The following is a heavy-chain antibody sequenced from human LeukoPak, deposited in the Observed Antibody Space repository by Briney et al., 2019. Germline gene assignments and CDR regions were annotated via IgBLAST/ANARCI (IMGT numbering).Heavy chain of an antibody. Sequence: SVKVSCKAPGGTFSSYAISWVRQAPGQGLEWMGRIIPILGIANYAQKFQGRVTITADKSTSTAYMELSSLRSEDTAVYYCAREEEGYSYGRWGQGTLVTVSS. J-gene: IGHJ4*02. CDR1: GGTFSSYA. D-gene: IGHD5-18*01. CDR3: AREEEGYSYGR. V-gene: IGHV1-69*04. CDR2: IIPILGIA.